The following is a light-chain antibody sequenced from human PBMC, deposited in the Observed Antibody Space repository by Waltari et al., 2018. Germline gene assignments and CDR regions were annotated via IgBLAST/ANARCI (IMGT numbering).Light chain of an antibody. CDR1: VLPHQY. Sequence: SYELTQTPSVSVSPGQTATIPCSGAVLPHQYAYWYQQKPGQAPVVILYKDTQRPSGIPERFSGSSSGTTVTLTISGVQAEDEADYYCQSIDSVVVFGGGTKLTVL. CDR3: QSIDSVVV. V-gene: IGLV3-25*03. CDR2: KDT. J-gene: IGLJ2*01.